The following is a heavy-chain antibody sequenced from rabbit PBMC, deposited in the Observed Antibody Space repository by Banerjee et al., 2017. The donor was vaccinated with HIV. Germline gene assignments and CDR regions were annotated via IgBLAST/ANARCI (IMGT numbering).Heavy chain of an antibody. J-gene: IGHJ4*01. D-gene: IGHD4-1*01. CDR2: IDTGDGNT. CDR3: ARDLAGVIGWNFSL. V-gene: IGHV1S45*01. CDR1: GFDFSSNA. Sequence: QEQLEESGGGLVKPEGSLTLTCKASGFDFSSNAMCWVRQAPGKGLEWIGCIDTGDGNTYYASWAKGRFTISKTSSTTVTLQMTSLTAADTATYFCARDLAGVIGWNFSLWGPGTLVTVS.